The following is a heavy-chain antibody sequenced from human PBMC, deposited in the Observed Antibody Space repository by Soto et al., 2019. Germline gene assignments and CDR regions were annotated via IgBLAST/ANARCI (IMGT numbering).Heavy chain of an antibody. CDR2: INPSGGST. J-gene: IGHJ6*02. CDR1: GYTFTSYY. CDR3: ASNYDSSDYSPYGMDV. V-gene: IGHV1-46*01. Sequence: GASVKVSCKASGYTFTSYYMHWVRQAPGQGLEWMGIINPSGGSTSYAQKFQGRVTMTRDTSTSTVYMELSSLRSEDTAVYYCASNYDSSDYSPYGMDVWGQGTTVTV. D-gene: IGHD3-22*01.